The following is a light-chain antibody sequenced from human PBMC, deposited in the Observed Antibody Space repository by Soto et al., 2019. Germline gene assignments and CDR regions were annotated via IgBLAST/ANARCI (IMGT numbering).Light chain of an antibody. CDR3: QQLNSYPWT. V-gene: IGKV1-9*01. CDR1: QDISTY. J-gene: IGKJ1*01. CDR2: DAS. Sequence: IQLTQVPSSLSASVGDRVTITCRASQDISTYFAWYQQKPGKAPKLLIYDASTLQSGVPSRFSGSGAGTDFTLTISSLQPEDFAAYYCQQLNSYPWTLGQGTNVEIK.